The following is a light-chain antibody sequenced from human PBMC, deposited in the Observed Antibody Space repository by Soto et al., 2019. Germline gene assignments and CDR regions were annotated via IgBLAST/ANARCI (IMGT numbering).Light chain of an antibody. V-gene: IGKV1-33*01. J-gene: IGKJ5*01. CDR3: QQYDNPPLI. CDR2: DAS. Sequence: IQMTQSPSSLSASVGDSVTITCQATQDIRKYLNWYQQKTGKPPKLLIYDASSLATGVPSRFSGSGSGTDFTLTISRLQPEDFETYYCQQYDNPPLIFGQGTRLEIK. CDR1: QDIRKY.